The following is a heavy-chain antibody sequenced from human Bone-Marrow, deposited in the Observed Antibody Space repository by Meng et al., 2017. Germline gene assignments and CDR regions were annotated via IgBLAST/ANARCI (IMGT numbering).Heavy chain of an antibody. J-gene: IGHJ4*02. CDR3: ARDEDISAAGKLFGDY. D-gene: IGHD6-13*01. Sequence: SVKVSCKPSGYNFPDYWLHWVRRAPGQGLEWMGRIDPKSGDTHYAQRFQGRVTMTGDTSISTAYMELSGLRSDDMAMYYCARDEDISAAGKLFGDYWGQGTLVTVSS. CDR2: IDPKSGDT. CDR1: GYNFPDYW. V-gene: IGHV1-2*06.